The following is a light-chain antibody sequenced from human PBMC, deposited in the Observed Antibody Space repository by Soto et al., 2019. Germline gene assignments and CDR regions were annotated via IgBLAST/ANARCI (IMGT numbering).Light chain of an antibody. V-gene: IGKV3-20*01. CDR2: GAS. Sequence: EIVLTQSPGTLSLSPGERATLSCRASQTISSNYLAWYQQKPGQAPRLLIYGASSRAAGIPDRFGGSGSGTDFTLTITRLDPEDFAVYYCQQYASAITFGGGTKVEIK. CDR1: QTISSNY. CDR3: QQYASAIT. J-gene: IGKJ4*01.